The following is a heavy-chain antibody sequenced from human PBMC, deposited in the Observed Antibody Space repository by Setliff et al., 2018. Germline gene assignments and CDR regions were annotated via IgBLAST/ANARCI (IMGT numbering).Heavy chain of an antibody. CDR2: IYTGGST. Sequence: PSETLSLTCSVSGDSINSGTYYWSWFRQSAGKGLEWIGRIYTGGSTNYNPSLKSRVTISLDTPKNHFSLTLTSVTAADTAVFYCARGRGLEWLPESWFDPWGQGTLVTVSS. CDR1: GDSINSGTYY. V-gene: IGHV4-61*02. J-gene: IGHJ5*02. CDR3: ARGRGLEWLPESWFDP. D-gene: IGHD3-3*01.